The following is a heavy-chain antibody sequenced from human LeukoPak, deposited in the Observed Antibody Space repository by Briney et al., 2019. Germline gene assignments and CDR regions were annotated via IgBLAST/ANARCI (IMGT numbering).Heavy chain of an antibody. J-gene: IGHJ4*02. Sequence: SETLSLTCTVSGVSISSSSYHWDWIRQPPGKGLEWIGSIYDSGSTYYSPSLKSRVTISVDTSKNQFSLRLNSVTAADAAVYYCARQVLHTAMDYWGQGTLVTVSS. CDR2: IYDSGST. CDR1: GVSISSSSYH. D-gene: IGHD5-18*01. CDR3: ARQVLHTAMDY. V-gene: IGHV4-39*01.